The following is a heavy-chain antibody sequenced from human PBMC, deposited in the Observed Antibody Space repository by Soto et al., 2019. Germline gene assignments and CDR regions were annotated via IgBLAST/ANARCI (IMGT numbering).Heavy chain of an antibody. CDR2: INSDGSST. Sequence: GGSLRLSCAASGFTFSSYWMHWVRQAPGKGLVWVSRINSDGSSTSYADSVKGRFTISRDNAKNTLYLQMNSLRAEDTAVYYCARGPPVVVAAAREYWFDPWGQGTLVTVSS. V-gene: IGHV3-74*01. CDR3: ARGPPVVVAAAREYWFDP. J-gene: IGHJ5*02. CDR1: GFTFSSYW. D-gene: IGHD2-15*01.